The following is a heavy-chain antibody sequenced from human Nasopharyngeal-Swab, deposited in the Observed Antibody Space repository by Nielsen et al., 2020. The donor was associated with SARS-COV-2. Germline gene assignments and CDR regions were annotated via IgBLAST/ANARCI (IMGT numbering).Heavy chain of an antibody. V-gene: IGHV4-30-4*08. D-gene: IGHD2-15*01. J-gene: IGHJ5*02. CDR1: GGSISSGDYY. Sequence: SETLSLTCTVSGGSISSGDYYWSWIRQPPGKGLEWIGYIFHSGSTYYSPSLKSRVTISVDTSKNQFSLKLSSVTAADTAVYYCAKFAEDLYCSGGSCYWFDPWGQGTLVTVSS. CDR3: AKFAEDLYCSGGSCYWFDP. CDR2: IFHSGST.